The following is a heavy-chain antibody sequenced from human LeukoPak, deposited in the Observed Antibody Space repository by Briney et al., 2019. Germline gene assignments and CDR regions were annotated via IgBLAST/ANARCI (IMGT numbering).Heavy chain of an antibody. J-gene: IGHJ4*02. D-gene: IGHD6-13*01. Sequence: PGGSLRLSCAASGFTFSSYAMSWVRQAPGKGLEWVSAISGGGGSTYYADSVKGRFTISRDNSKNTLYLQMNSLRAEDTAVYYCAKDKARIAAAEPFDYWGQGTLVTVSS. V-gene: IGHV3-23*01. CDR2: ISGGGGST. CDR1: GFTFSSYA. CDR3: AKDKARIAAAEPFDY.